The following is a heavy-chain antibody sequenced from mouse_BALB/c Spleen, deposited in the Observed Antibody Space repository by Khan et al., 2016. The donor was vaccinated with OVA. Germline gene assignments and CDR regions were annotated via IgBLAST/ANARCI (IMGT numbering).Heavy chain of an antibody. V-gene: IGHV3-2*02. CDR1: GYSITSGYA. CDR2: ISYSGGT. CDR3: ARGNYYGYYFDY. D-gene: IGHD1-1*01. J-gene: IGHJ2*01. Sequence: EVKLLESGPGLVKPSQSLSLTCTVTGYSITSGYAWNWIRQFPGNKLEWMGYISYSGGTSYNPSLKSRISITRDTSKNQFFLQLNSVTTEDTATYYCARGNYYGYYFDYWGRGTTLTVSS.